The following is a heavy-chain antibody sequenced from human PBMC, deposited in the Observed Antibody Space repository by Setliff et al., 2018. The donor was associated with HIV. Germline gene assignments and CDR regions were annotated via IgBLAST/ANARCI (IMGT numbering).Heavy chain of an antibody. CDR2: ISAYNGNT. D-gene: IGHD3-10*01. Sequence: ASVKVSCKASGYTFTSYGISWVRQAPGQGLEWMGWISAYNGNTNYAQKLQGRVTMTTDTSTITAYMELRSLRSEDTAVYYCARVVVRGVTFIAEYFQHWGQGTLVTVSS. J-gene: IGHJ1*01. V-gene: IGHV1-18*01. CDR3: ARVVVRGVTFIAEYFQH. CDR1: GYTFTSYG.